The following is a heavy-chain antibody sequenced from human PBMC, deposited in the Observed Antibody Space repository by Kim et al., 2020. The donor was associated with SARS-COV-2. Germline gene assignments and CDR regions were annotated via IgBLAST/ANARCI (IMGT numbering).Heavy chain of an antibody. Sequence: GGSLRLSCAASGFTFNNYAMSWVRQAPGKGLEWVSVISGGGDKTYYADSVKGRFTISRDNSKNTLYLQVNTLRAGDTAIYYCVKGGYCSGGTCSLKDYWFFDIWGRGTLVTVSS. CDR1: GFTFNNYA. J-gene: IGHJ2*01. D-gene: IGHD2-15*01. V-gene: IGHV3-23*01. CDR2: ISGGGDKT. CDR3: VKGGYCSGGTCSLKDYWFFDI.